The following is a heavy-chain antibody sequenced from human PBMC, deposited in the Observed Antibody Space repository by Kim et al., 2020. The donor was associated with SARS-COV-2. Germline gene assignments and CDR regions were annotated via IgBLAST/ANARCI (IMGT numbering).Heavy chain of an antibody. CDR1: GFTFTKVW. V-gene: IGHV3-15*01. CDR3: TTDYERIGGLCDGETCYPASL. CDR2: IRSKADGGTA. D-gene: IGHD2-21*01. Sequence: GGSLRLSCAASGFTFTKVWLSWVRQAPGKGLEWVGRIRSKADGGTADYAAPVKGRFTISRDDSKSTLYLQMNGLRAEDTAFYHCTTDYERIGGLCDGETCYPASLWGQGTLVTVSS. J-gene: IGHJ4*02.